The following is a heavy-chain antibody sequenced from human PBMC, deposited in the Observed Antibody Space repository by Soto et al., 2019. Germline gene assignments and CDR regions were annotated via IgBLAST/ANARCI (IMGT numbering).Heavy chain of an antibody. Sequence: SLTCSVSGAALNSGNYYWSWIRQVPGKGLEWIGHIYVTGAVDYNPSLRDRITISQDTSERQFSLNLRLVTAADTAVYYCARLRIATNNYKWFDPWGQGXLVTVYS. CDR1: GAALNSGNYY. V-gene: IGHV4-31*03. J-gene: IGHJ5*02. CDR3: ARLRIATNNYKWFDP. D-gene: IGHD2-21*01. CDR2: IYVTGAV.